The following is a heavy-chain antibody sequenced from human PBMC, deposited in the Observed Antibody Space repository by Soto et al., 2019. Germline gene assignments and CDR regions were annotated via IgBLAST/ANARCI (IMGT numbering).Heavy chain of an antibody. CDR3: AKDSDETQAYYDSSGYYHY. CDR2: ISGSGGST. Sequence: PGGSLRLSCAASGFTFSSYAMSWVRQAPGKGLEWVSAISGSGGSTYYADSVKGRFTISRDNSKNTLYLQMNSLRAEDTAVYYCAKDSDETQAYYDSSGYYHYWGQGTLVTVSS. V-gene: IGHV3-23*01. D-gene: IGHD3-22*01. J-gene: IGHJ4*02. CDR1: GFTFSSYA.